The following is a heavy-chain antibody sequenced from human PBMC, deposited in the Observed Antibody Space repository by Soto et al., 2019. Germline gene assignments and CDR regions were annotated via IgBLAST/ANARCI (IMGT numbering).Heavy chain of an antibody. Sequence: EVQLLESGGGLVQPGGSLRLSCAASGFTFSSYAMSWVRQAPGRGLEWVSAITGSGGSTYYADSVKGRFTISRDISKNTLYLQMNSLRAEDTAVYYCAKPSSSGIYYQYNWFDPWGQGALVTVSS. J-gene: IGHJ5*02. D-gene: IGHD3-10*01. CDR2: ITGSGGST. V-gene: IGHV3-23*01. CDR1: GFTFSSYA. CDR3: AKPSSSGIYYQYNWFDP.